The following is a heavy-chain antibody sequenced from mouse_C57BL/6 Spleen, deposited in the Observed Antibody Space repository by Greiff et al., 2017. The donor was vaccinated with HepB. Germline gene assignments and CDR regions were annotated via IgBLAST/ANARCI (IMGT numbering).Heavy chain of an antibody. CDR3: ARHYGSSYEDYAMDY. D-gene: IGHD1-1*01. J-gene: IGHJ4*01. CDR2: ISSGGSYT. V-gene: IGHV5-6*01. CDR1: GFTFSSYG. Sequence: EVQRVESGGDLVKPGGSLKLSCAASGFTFSSYGMSWVRQTPDKRLEWVATISSGGSYTYYPDSVKGRFTISRDNAKNTLYLQMSSLKSEDTAMYYCARHYGSSYEDYAMDYWGQGTSVTVSS.